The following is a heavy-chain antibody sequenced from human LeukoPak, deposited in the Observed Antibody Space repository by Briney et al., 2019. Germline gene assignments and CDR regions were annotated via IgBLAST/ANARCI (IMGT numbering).Heavy chain of an antibody. CDR1: GYSFTSHW. CDR2: IYPGDSDT. Sequence: GESLKISWKGSGYSFTSHWIGWVRQMPGKGLEWIGIIYPGDSDTRYSPSFQGQVTISADKSLSTAYLQWSSLKASDTAMYYCARLPYDSSGYNPYDYWGQGTLVTVSS. V-gene: IGHV5-51*01. J-gene: IGHJ4*02. CDR3: ARLPYDSSGYNPYDY. D-gene: IGHD3-22*01.